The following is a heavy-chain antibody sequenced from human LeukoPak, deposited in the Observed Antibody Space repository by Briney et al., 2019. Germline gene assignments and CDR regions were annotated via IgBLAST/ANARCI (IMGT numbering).Heavy chain of an antibody. CDR2: INWNGDGT. J-gene: IGHJ6*03. CDR1: GFTFDDYG. V-gene: IGHV3-20*04. CDR3: ARVPVMDFYYYSYMDV. D-gene: IGHD2-8*01. Sequence: PRGSLRLSCAASGFTFDDYGMSWVRQAPGKGLEWVSSINWNGDGTGYAQSVKGRFTISRDNAKNSLYLQMNSLRAEDTALYYCARVPVMDFYYYSYMDVWGKGTTVTVSS.